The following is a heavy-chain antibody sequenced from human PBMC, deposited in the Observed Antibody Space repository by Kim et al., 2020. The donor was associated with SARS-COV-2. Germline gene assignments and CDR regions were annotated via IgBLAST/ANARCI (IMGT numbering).Heavy chain of an antibody. CDR3: AKGSLIVALYYFDY. D-gene: IGHD3-22*01. V-gene: IGHV3-30*02. Sequence: AASVKGRFTISRDNSKNTLYLQMNSLRAEDTAVYYCAKGSLIVALYYFDYWGQGTLVTVSS. J-gene: IGHJ4*02.